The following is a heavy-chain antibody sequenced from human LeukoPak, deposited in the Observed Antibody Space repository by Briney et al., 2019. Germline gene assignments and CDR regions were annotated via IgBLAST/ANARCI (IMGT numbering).Heavy chain of an antibody. D-gene: IGHD2/OR15-2a*01. CDR3: ARRRITFHFDY. Sequence: SETLSLTCTVSGGSISSSSYYWGWIRQPQGKGLEWIGSIYYSGSTYYNPSLKSRVTISVDTSKNQFSLKLSSVTAADTAVYYCARRRITFHFDYWGQGTLVTVSS. CDR1: GGSISSSSYY. CDR2: IYYSGST. J-gene: IGHJ4*02. V-gene: IGHV4-39*01.